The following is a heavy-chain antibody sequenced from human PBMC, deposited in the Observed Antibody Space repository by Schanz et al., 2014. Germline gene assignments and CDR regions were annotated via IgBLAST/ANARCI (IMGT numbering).Heavy chain of an antibody. V-gene: IGHV3-23*01. D-gene: IGHD3-9*01. CDR2: ITTGGNT. J-gene: IGHJ4*02. CDR3: AKDHAGSDILTALGN. Sequence: VQLLQSGGALVQPGGSLRLSCSASGFTFSTYAMSWARQTPGKGLEWVSSITTGGNTYYRDSVKGRFIVSRDNSKNTLYLQMNSLRAEDTAVYYCAKDHAGSDILTALGNWGQGTLVTVSS. CDR1: GFTFSTYA.